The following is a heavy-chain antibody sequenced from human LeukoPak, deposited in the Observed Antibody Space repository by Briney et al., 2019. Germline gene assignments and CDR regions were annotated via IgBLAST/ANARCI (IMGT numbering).Heavy chain of an antibody. J-gene: IGHJ5*02. Sequence: GGSLRLSCAASGFTFSGYWMNWVRQAPGKGLEWVGRIRSNSDGGTIDYAAPVKGRFTLSRDDSKTTLYLQMNSLQTEDTAVYYCATDFYDSTWGQGTPVTVSS. V-gene: IGHV3-15*07. D-gene: IGHD3-22*01. CDR3: ATDFYDST. CDR1: GFTFSGYW. CDR2: IRSNSDGGTI.